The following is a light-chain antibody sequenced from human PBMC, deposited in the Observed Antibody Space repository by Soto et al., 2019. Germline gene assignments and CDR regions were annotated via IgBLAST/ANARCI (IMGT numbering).Light chain of an antibody. CDR3: QQSYSISFA. CDR1: QSISNY. J-gene: IGKJ3*01. V-gene: IGKV1-39*01. Sequence: DIQMTQSPSALSASVGDRVTLTCRASQSISNYLNWYQRKPGKAPKLLIYAASSLQSGVPSRFSGSGSRTYFTLTISSLKPEDFATYYCQQSYSISFAFGPGTKVDIK. CDR2: AAS.